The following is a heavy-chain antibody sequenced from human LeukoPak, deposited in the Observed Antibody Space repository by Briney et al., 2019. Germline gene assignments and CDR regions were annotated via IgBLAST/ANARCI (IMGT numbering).Heavy chain of an antibody. J-gene: IGHJ4*02. CDR2: INHSGST. Sequence: SETLSLTCAVYGGSFSGYYWSWIRQPPGKGLEWIGEINHSGSTNYNPSLKSRVTISVDTSKNQFSLKLSSVTAADTAVYYCARHRGSYYVRYFDYWGQGTLVTVSS. CDR3: ARHRGSYYVRYFDY. D-gene: IGHD1-26*01. CDR1: GGSFSGYY. V-gene: IGHV4-34*01.